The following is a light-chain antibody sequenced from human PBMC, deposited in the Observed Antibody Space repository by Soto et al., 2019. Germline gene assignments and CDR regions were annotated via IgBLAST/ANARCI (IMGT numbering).Light chain of an antibody. CDR1: SSDIGTYNF. CDR2: EIN. V-gene: IGLV2-14*01. J-gene: IGLJ2*01. CDR3: SSDTTTSTLI. Sequence: QSVLTQPASVSGSPGQSITISCTGTSSDIGTYNFVSWYQQHPGKAPKLLIHEINNRPSGVSIRFSGSKSGNTASLTISGLQAEDDADYYCSSDTTTSTLIFGGGTKLTVL.